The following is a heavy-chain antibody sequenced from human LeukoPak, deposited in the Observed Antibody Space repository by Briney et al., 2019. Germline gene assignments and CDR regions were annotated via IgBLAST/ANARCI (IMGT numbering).Heavy chain of an antibody. D-gene: IGHD3-22*01. CDR2: ISISGGST. V-gene: IGHV3-23*01. Sequence: PGGSLRLSCAASGISISSYAMSWVRQAPGKGLEWVSGISISGGSTSYADSVKGRFTISRDNPRNTLYMETNSLRAEDTALYYCATMHPYYDGRGYWVQWGQGTLVTVSS. CDR3: ATMHPYYDGRGYWVQ. CDR1: GISISSYA. J-gene: IGHJ4*02.